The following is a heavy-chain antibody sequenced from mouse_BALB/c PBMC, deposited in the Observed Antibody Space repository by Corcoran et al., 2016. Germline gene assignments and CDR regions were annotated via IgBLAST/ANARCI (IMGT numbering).Heavy chain of an antibody. CDR1: GFNIKDYY. CDR3: ARYGNYYFDY. D-gene: IGHD2-1*01. Sequence: EVQLQQSGTELVRPGALVKLSCKASGFNIKDYYMHWVKQRPEHGLEWIGWIDPENGHTIYDPKCQGKASITADTSSNTAYLQLSSLTSEDTAVYYFARYGNYYFDYWGQGTTLTVSS. J-gene: IGHJ2*01. CDR2: IDPENGHT. V-gene: IGHV14-1*02.